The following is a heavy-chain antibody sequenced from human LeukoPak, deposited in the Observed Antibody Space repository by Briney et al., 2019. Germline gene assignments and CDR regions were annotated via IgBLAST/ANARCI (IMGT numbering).Heavy chain of an antibody. CDR2: TNPNGGRT. D-gene: IGHD6-19*01. CDR1: GYTFTRHS. CDR3: ARDNNGWAWDY. V-gene: IGHV1-46*01. J-gene: IGHJ4*02. Sequence: ASLKVSCKTSGYTFTRHSMHWVRQAPGQGLEWMGITNPNGGRTTYAQKIQGRVTMTRDMSTGTMYMEMSSLRSEDTAVYYCARDNNGWAWDYWGQGTLVTVPS.